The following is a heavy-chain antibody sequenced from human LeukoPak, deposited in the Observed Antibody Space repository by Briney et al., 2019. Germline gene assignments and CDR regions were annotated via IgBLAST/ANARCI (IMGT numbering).Heavy chain of an antibody. CDR1: GDSISSSNYY. J-gene: IGHJ4*02. CDR3: ARPGYSSGPYYFDY. CDR2: VYYTGST. V-gene: IGHV4-39*01. D-gene: IGHD5-18*01. Sequence: TASETLSLTCTVSGDSISSSNYYWGWIRQPPGKGLERIGSVYYTGSTYYNPSLKCRVTISVDTSKNQFSLKLNSVTAADTAVYYCARPGYSSGPYYFDYWGQGTLVTVSS.